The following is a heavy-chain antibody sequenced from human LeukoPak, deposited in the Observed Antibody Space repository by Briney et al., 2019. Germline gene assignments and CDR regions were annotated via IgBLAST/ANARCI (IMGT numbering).Heavy chain of an antibody. V-gene: IGHV1-8*03. J-gene: IGHJ3*02. Sequence: ASVKVSCKASGCTFTSYDINWVRQATGQGLEWMGWMNPNSGNTGYAQKFQGRVTIIRNTSISTAYMELSSLRSEDTAVYYCARLSLLLPDAFDIWGQGTMVTVSS. CDR1: GCTFTSYD. D-gene: IGHD1-26*01. CDR3: ARLSLLLPDAFDI. CDR2: MNPNSGNT.